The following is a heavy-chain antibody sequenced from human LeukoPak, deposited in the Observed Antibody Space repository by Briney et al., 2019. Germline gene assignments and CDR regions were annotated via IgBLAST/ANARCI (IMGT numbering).Heavy chain of an antibody. CDR2: ISSSSSYI. CDR1: GFTFSSYS. D-gene: IGHD2-15*01. J-gene: IGHJ4*02. CDR3: ARDGYCSGGSCYSGFDY. V-gene: IGHV3-21*04. Sequence: PGGSLRLSCAASGFTFSSYSMNWVRQAPGKGLEWVSSISSSSSYIYYADSVRGRFTISRDNAKNSLYLQMNSLRSEDTAVFYCARDGYCSGGSCYSGFDYWGQGTLVTVSS.